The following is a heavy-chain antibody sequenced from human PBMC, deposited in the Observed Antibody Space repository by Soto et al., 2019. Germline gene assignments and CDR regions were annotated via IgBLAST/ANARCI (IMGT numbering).Heavy chain of an antibody. D-gene: IGHD2-15*01. CDR1: GGSISSCGYY. V-gene: IGHV4-31*03. Sequence: SETLSLTCTVSGGSISSCGYYWCWIRHHPGKGLEWIGYIYYSGSTYYNPSLKSRVTISVDTSKNQFSLKLSSVTAADTAVYYCARDSAYGGGPSMDVWGQGTTVTVSS. CDR2: IYYSGST. J-gene: IGHJ6*02. CDR3: ARDSAYGGGPSMDV.